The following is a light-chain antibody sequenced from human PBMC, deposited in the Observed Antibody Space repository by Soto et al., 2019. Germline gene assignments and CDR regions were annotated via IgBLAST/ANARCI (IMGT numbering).Light chain of an antibody. CDR1: QSVSIY. V-gene: IGKV3-15*01. Sequence: EMVMTQSPATLSVSPGDRATLLCRASQSVSIYVAWYQQKPGLAPRLLTYDASTRATGIPARFSGSGSGTEFSLTISSLQSEDFAVYYCQQYHDWPRTFGQGTKV. CDR2: DAS. J-gene: IGKJ1*01. CDR3: QQYHDWPRT.